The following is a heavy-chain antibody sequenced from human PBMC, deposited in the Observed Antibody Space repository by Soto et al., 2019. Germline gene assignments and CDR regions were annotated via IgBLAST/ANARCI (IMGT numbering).Heavy chain of an antibody. J-gene: IGHJ4*02. CDR3: TGEVASGY. V-gene: IGHV3-30*03. CDR1: EFTVTTYG. CDR2: ISRDGGTK. D-gene: IGHD2-8*02. Sequence: QVQLVESGGGVAKPGRSLRLSGAASEFTVTTYGIHWLHQAPGKGLEWVAVISRDGGTKYYADSVKGRFTIPRDNSRNKLFLEMNSLRGDDMAVYYCTGEVASGYWGQGTLVTVSS.